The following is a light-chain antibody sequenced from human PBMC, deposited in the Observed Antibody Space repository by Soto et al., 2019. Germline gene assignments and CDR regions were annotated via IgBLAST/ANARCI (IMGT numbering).Light chain of an antibody. CDR1: ASNIGSNF. Sequence: QSVLTQPPSASGPPGQRVNISCSGRASNIGSNFVSWYQVVPGTAPTLLIYTNSHRPSGVPDRFSGSRSCTSASLDISGLQSDDEADYFCATWDDNVKGPVFGGGTKVTVL. V-gene: IGLV1-44*01. CDR2: TNS. CDR3: ATWDDNVKGPV. J-gene: IGLJ2*01.